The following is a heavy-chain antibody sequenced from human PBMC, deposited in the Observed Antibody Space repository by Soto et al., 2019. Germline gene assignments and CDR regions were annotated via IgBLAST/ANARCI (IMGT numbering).Heavy chain of an antibody. CDR1: GGSISSSSYY. CDR3: ARRNGWFGELPENYYYYGMDV. Sequence: PSETLSLTCTVSGGSISSSSYYWGWIRQPPGKGLEWIGSIYYSGSTYYNPSLKSRVTISVDTSKNQFSLKLSSVTAADTAVYYCARRNGWFGELPENYYYYGMDVWGQGTTVTVSS. D-gene: IGHD3-10*01. J-gene: IGHJ6*02. CDR2: IYYSGST. V-gene: IGHV4-39*07.